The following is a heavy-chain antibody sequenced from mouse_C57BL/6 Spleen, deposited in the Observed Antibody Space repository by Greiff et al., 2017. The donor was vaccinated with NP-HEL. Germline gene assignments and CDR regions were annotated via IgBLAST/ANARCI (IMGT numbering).Heavy chain of an antibody. J-gene: IGHJ4*01. Sequence: QVHVKQPGAELVKPGASVKLSCKASGYTFTSYWMHWVKQRPGQGLEWIGMIHPNSGSTNYNEKFKSKATLTVDKSSSTAYMQLSSLTSEDSAVYYCARSYYSNYDYAMDYWGQGTSVTVSS. CDR3: ARSYYSNYDYAMDY. CDR2: IHPNSGST. D-gene: IGHD2-5*01. V-gene: IGHV1-64*01. CDR1: GYTFTSYW.